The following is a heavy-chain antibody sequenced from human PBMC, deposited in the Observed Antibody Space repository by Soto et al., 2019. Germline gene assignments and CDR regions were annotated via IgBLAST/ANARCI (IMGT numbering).Heavy chain of an antibody. J-gene: IGHJ4*02. D-gene: IGHD1-26*01. CDR2: IYYTGKT. CDR3: ARVLAGSFDY. CDR1: GGSISSGGYS. V-gene: IGHV4-30-4*07. Sequence: SETLSLTCAVSGGSISSGGYSWSWIRQPPGKGLEWIGYIYYTGKTYYNPALKSRVAISVDTSKNQFSLKLSSVTAADTALYYCARVLAGSFDYWGQGTLVTVSS.